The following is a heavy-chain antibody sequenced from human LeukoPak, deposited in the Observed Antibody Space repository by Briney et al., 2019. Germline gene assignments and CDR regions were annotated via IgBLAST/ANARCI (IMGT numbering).Heavy chain of an antibody. CDR3: TRGAEGWDY. Sequence: GGSLRLSCVASGFSFSSYDMHWVRQAPGEGLVWVAGIGSGGDTYYLGSVKGRFTVSRDNARDSLYLQMNSLRAEDTAVYYCTRGAEGWDYWGQGTLVTVSS. D-gene: IGHD2-15*01. V-gene: IGHV3-13*01. CDR2: IGSGGDT. J-gene: IGHJ4*02. CDR1: GFSFSSYD.